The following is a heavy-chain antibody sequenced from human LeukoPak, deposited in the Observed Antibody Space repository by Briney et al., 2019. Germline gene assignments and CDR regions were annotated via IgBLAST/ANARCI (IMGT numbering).Heavy chain of an antibody. J-gene: IGHJ4*02. D-gene: IGHD6-25*01. CDR2: IGTIISTT. CDR1: GFTFSSYG. CDR3: ARTVYDLRGQRLIPGLDY. Sequence: PGGSLRLSCAASGFTFSSYGMHWVRQAPGKGLEGVSYIGTIISTTYYADSVKGRFTVSRDHAKGPLYLQKSSLRAEDTAVYYCARTVYDLRGQRLIPGLDYWGQGTLVTVSS. V-gene: IGHV3-48*04.